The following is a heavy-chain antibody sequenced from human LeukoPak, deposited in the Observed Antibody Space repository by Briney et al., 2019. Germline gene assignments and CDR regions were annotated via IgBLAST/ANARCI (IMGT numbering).Heavy chain of an antibody. V-gene: IGHV4-4*07. CDR1: GGSISRYY. CDR2: IYTNGSP. J-gene: IGHJ4*02. D-gene: IGHD1-1*01. Sequence: SETLSLTCTVSGGSISRYYGSWIRQPAGKRLEWIGRIYTNGSPNYNPPLKSRVTMSVDSSKHQFSLKLSAVTAADTAVYYCARDRGNWNDPGGYYFDYWGQGTLVTVSS. CDR3: ARDRGNWNDPGGYYFDY.